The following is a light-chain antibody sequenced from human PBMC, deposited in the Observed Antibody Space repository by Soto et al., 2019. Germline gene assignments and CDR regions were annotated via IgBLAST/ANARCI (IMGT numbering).Light chain of an antibody. CDR3: QQYGNAPST. CDR2: GTS. CDR1: ERIYSAY. J-gene: IGKJ5*01. Sequence: EVVLTQSPDTLSLSRGERATLSCRASERIYSAYLGWYQQKPGQAPRLLIYGTSSRATGIPDRFSGSGSGTDFTLTIRRLEPEDFALYYCQQYGNAPSTFGQGTRLESK. V-gene: IGKV3-20*01.